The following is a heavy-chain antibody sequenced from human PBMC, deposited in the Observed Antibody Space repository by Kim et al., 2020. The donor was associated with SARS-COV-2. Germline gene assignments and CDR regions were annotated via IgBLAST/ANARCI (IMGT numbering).Heavy chain of an antibody. CDR3: ARDLDTAMGSDDY. D-gene: IGHD5-18*01. J-gene: IGHJ4*02. V-gene: IGHV1-69*01. Sequence: YAQRFQGRVTITADESTSTAYMELSSLRSEDTAVYYCARDLDTAMGSDDYWGQGTLVTVSS.